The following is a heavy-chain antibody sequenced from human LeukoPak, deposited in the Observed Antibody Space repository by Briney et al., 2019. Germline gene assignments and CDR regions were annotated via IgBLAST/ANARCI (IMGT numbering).Heavy chain of an antibody. CDR1: GYTFTGYY. J-gene: IGHJ4*02. CDR3: ARGHSNYGGDFDY. Sequence: ASVKVSCKASGYTFTGYYIHWVRQAPGQGLECMGWINPNSGGTNYAQKFQGRVTMTRDTSISTAYMELSRLRSDDTAVYYCARGHSNYGGDFDYWGQGTLVTVSS. V-gene: IGHV1-2*02. CDR2: INPNSGGT. D-gene: IGHD4-11*01.